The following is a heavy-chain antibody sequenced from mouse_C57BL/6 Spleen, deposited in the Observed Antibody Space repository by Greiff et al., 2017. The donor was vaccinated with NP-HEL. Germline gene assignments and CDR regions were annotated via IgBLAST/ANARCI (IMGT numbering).Heavy chain of an antibody. J-gene: IGHJ3*01. CDR2: ISDGGSYT. V-gene: IGHV5-4*01. CDR3: ARDYYDYSWFAY. Sequence: EVKLVESGGGLVKPGGSLKLSCAASGFTFSSYAMSWVRQTPEKRLEWVATISDGGSYTYYPDNVKGRFTLSRDNAKNNLYLQMSHLKSEDTAMYYCARDYYDYSWFAYWGQGTLVTVSA. D-gene: IGHD2-4*01. CDR1: GFTFSSYA.